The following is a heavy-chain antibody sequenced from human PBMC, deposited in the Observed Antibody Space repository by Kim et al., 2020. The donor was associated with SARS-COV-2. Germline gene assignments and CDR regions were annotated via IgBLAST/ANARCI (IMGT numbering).Heavy chain of an antibody. D-gene: IGHD2-2*01. CDR2: INHSGST. V-gene: IGHV4-34*01. J-gene: IGHJ6*02. CDR3: ARLEGIVVVPAATSRYGMDV. CDR1: GGSFSGYY. Sequence: SETLSLTCAVYGGSFSGYYWSWIRQPPGKGLEWIGEINHSGSTNYNPSLKSRVTISVDTSKNQFSLKLSSVTAADTAVYYCARLEGIVVVPAATSRYGMDVWGQGTTVTVSS.